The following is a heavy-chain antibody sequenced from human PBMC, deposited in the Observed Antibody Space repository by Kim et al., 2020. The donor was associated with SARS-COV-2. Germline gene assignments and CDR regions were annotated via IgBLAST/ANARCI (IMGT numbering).Heavy chain of an antibody. D-gene: IGHD5-18*01. V-gene: IGHV4-34*01. CDR3: ARGGGYSYGAIDY. Sequence: NYTPSLKSRRTVSVDTSKNQFSLKLSSVTAADPAVYYCARGGGYSYGAIDYWGQGTLVTVSS. J-gene: IGHJ4*02.